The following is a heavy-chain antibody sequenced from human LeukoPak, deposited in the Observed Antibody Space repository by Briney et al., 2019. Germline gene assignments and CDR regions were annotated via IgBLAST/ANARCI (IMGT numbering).Heavy chain of an antibody. CDR1: GFTFSSYS. CDR2: ISGSGGST. J-gene: IGHJ4*02. V-gene: IGHV3-23*01. Sequence: QPGGSLTLSCAASGFTFSSYSMSCVRQAPGKGLEWVSAISGSGGSTYYADSVKGRLTISRDNSKNTLYLQMNSLRAEDTAVYYCAKKPIFGVLTRSNPYYFDYWGQGTLVTVSS. D-gene: IGHD3-3*01. CDR3: AKKPIFGVLTRSNPYYFDY.